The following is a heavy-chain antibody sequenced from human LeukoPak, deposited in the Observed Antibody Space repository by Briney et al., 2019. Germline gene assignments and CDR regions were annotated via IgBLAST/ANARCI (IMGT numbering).Heavy chain of an antibody. V-gene: IGHV3-74*01. CDR2: ISSDGSST. D-gene: IGHD3-22*01. CDR1: GLTFSSHW. J-gene: IGHJ4*02. CDR3: PTTMSREPYY. Sequence: GGSLRLSCAASGLTFSSHWMHWVRQVPGKGLVWVSRISSDGSSTSYADSVKGRFTISRDNAKNTLYLQMNSLRAEDTAVYYCPTTMSREPYYWGQGTLVTVSS.